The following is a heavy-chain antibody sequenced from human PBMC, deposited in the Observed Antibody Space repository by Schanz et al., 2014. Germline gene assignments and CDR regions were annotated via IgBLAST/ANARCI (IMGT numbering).Heavy chain of an antibody. CDR2: ISHSGGSK. V-gene: IGHV3-23*04. CDR3: AKGMGYCSGGTCYDYYYYGLDV. D-gene: IGHD2-15*01. J-gene: IGHJ6*02. CDR1: GFTFNSYA. Sequence: EVQLVESGGGVVKPGGSLRLSCAASGFTFNSYAMTWVRQAPGKGLEWVSSISHSGGSKYYADSVKGRFTISRDNSENTLYLQMNSLSADDTAVFYCAKGMGYCSGGTCYDYYYYGLDVWGQGTTVTVSS.